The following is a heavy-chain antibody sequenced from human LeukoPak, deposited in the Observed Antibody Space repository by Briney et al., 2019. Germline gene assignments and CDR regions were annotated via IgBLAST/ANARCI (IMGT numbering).Heavy chain of an antibody. J-gene: IGHJ4*02. CDR3: ARTYYDCWSSPKTFDY. D-gene: IGHD3-3*01. V-gene: IGHV4-38-2*01. CDR2: IYHSGST. CDR1: GYSISSGYY. Sequence: PSETLSLTCAVSGYSISSGYYWGWLRPPPGKGLEWFGSIYHSGSTYYNPSLKSRVTISVDTSKNHFSLKLSSVTAADTAVYYCARTYYDCWSSPKTFDYGGQGTLVTVSS.